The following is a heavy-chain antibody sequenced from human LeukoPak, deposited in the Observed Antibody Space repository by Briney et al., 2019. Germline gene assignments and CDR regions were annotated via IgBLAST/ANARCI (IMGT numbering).Heavy chain of an antibody. J-gene: IGHJ4*02. V-gene: IGHV3-74*01. CDR3: AKDRYGDSNEDY. D-gene: IGHD4-17*01. CDR1: GFTFSSYW. CDR2: INSDGSST. Sequence: GGSLRLSCAASGFTFSSYWMHWVRQAPGKGLVWVSRINSDGSSTSYADSVKGRFTISRDNAKNTLYLQMNSLRAEDTAVYYCAKDRYGDSNEDYWGQGTLVTVSS.